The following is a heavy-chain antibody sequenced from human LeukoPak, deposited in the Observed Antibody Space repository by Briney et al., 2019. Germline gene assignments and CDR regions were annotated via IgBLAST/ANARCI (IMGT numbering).Heavy chain of an antibody. J-gene: IGHJ4*02. V-gene: IGHV3-15*01. Sequence: KPGGSLRLSCAASGFTFNNAWMSWVRQAPGKGLEWVGCIKSKIDGGTTDYAAPVKGRFTISRDDSKNTVYLQMTSLKSEDTAVYYCATLWSGNKINFDYWGQGTLVTVSS. CDR3: ATLWSGNKINFDY. CDR2: IKSKIDGGTT. D-gene: IGHD2-21*01. CDR1: GFTFNNAW.